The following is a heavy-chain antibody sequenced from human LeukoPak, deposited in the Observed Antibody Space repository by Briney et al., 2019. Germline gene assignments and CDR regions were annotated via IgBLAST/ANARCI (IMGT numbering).Heavy chain of an antibody. D-gene: IGHD2-15*01. V-gene: IGHV3-23*01. CDR2: ISGSGGST. CDR3: ATLVVVVAATGAFDI. J-gene: IGHJ3*02. CDR1: GFTFSSYA. Sequence: GGSLRLSCAASGFTFSSYAMSWVRQAPGKGLEWVSAISGSGGSTYYADSVKGRFTISRDNAKNSLYLQMNSLRAEDTAVYYCATLVVVVAATGAFDIWGQGTMVTVSS.